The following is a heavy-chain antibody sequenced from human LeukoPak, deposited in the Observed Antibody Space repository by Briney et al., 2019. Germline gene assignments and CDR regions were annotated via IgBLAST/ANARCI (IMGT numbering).Heavy chain of an antibody. CDR3: ARGHSSSWPYFDY. CDR1: GGSFSGYY. D-gene: IGHD6-13*01. J-gene: IGHJ4*02. Sequence: SETLSLTCAVYGGSFSGYYWSWIRQPPGKGLEWIGEINHSGSTNYNPSLKSRVTISVDTSKNQFSLKLSSVTAADTAVYYCARGHSSSWPYFDYWGQGTLVTVSS. V-gene: IGHV4-34*01. CDR2: INHSGST.